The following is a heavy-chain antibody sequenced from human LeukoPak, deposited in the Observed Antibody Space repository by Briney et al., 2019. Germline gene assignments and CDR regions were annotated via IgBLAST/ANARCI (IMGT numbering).Heavy chain of an antibody. Sequence: GGSLRLSCAASGFTFSSYAMHWGRQAPGKGLEWGAVISYDGSNKYYADSVKGRFTISRDNTKNTLYLQMNSLRAEDTAVYYCARENNWNYAIFDYWGQGTLVTVSS. D-gene: IGHD1-7*01. CDR1: GFTFSSYA. J-gene: IGHJ4*02. V-gene: IGHV3-30-3*01. CDR2: ISYDGSNK. CDR3: ARENNWNYAIFDY.